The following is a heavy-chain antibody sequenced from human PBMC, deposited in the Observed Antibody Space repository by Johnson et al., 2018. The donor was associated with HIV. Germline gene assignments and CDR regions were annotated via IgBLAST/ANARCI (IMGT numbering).Heavy chain of an antibody. Sequence: VQLVESGGGLVQPGGSLSLSCAASGFTVSSNYMSWVRQAPGKALEWVSVIHSGGSTYYADSVKGRLTISRDNSKTTLYLQMNSLRAEYTAVYYRARVPNDAFDFWGRGTMVTVSS. CDR1: GFTVSSNY. V-gene: IGHV3-66*01. CDR3: ARVPNDAFDF. CDR2: IHSGGST. J-gene: IGHJ3*01.